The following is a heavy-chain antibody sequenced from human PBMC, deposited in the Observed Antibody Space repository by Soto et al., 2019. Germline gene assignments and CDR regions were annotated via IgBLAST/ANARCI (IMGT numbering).Heavy chain of an antibody. D-gene: IGHD2-15*01. CDR3: ARDFTARATYSGTDDYGLDV. Sequence: GGSLRLSCAASGFPFSDYGMHWVRQSPGKGLEWVAVIWHDGGNKNYADSVKGRFTISRDNSKDTLYLQMDSLRAEDTAVYSCARDFTARATYSGTDDYGLDVWGHGRTFTVSS. CDR1: GFPFSDYG. J-gene: IGHJ6*01. V-gene: IGHV3-33*01. CDR2: IWHDGGNK.